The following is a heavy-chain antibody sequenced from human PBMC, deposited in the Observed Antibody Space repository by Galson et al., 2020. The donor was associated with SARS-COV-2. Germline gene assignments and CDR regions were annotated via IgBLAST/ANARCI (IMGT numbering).Heavy chain of an antibody. CDR1: GYTFTSYD. CDR2: MNPNSGNT. Sequence: ASVKVSCKASGYTFTSYDINWVRQATGQGLEWMGWMNPNSGNTGYAQKFQGRVTMTRNTSISTAYMELSSLRSEDTAVYYCAGGHFRFGVVIIVSYYYYYMDVWGKGTTVTVSS. D-gene: IGHD3-3*01. J-gene: IGHJ6*03. CDR3: AGGHFRFGVVIIVSYYYYYMDV. V-gene: IGHV1-8*01.